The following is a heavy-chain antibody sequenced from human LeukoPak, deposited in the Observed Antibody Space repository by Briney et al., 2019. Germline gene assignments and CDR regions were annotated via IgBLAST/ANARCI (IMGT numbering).Heavy chain of an antibody. J-gene: IGHJ4*02. CDR3: ARLPSGRSPIDF. Sequence: SETLSLTCTVSGGSISSSSYYWGWIRQPPGKGLEYIGNIYYSGSTYYIPSLKSRVTISVDTSKNQSSLKLSSVTAADTAVYYCARLPSGRSPIDFWGQGTLVTVSS. D-gene: IGHD6-19*01. CDR1: GGSISSSSYY. CDR2: IYYSGST. V-gene: IGHV4-39*01.